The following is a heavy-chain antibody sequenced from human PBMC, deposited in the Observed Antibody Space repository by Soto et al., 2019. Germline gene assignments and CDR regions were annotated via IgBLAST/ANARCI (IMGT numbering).Heavy chain of an antibody. V-gene: IGHV3-21*01. CDR1: GFTFSSYS. Sequence: PGGSLRLSCAASGFTFSSYSMNWVRQAPGKGLEWVSSISSSSSSYIYYADSVKGRFTISRDNAKNSLYLQMNSLRAEDTAVYYCARDGDSLYYYYGMDVWGQGTTVTVSS. CDR2: ISSSSSSYI. J-gene: IGHJ6*02. D-gene: IGHD2-21*02. CDR3: ARDGDSLYYYYGMDV.